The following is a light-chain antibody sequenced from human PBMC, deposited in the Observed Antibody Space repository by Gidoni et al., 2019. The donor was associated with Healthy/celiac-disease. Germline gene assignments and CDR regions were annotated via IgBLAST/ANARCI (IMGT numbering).Light chain of an antibody. J-gene: IGKJ3*01. V-gene: IGKV3-20*01. CDR1: QSVSSSY. CDR2: GAS. CDR3: KKYVSSRGFT. Sequence: ESVLTPSPGTLSLSPGERATLSCRAGQSVSSSYLDWYQQKPGQAPRLLIYGASSRATGIPDRFSGSGSGTDFTLTISRLEPEDFAVYYCKKYVSSRGFTFXPXTKVDIK.